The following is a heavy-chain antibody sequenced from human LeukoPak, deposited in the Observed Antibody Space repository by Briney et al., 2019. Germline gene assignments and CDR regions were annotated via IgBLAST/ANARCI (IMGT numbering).Heavy chain of an antibody. J-gene: IGHJ4*02. Sequence: SETLSLTCTVSGGSISSYYWGWIRQPPGKGLEWIGSIYYSGSTYYNPSLKSRVTISVDTSKNQFSLKLSSVTAADTAVYYCARVGVYDSSRRQFDCWGQGTLVTVSS. D-gene: IGHD3-22*01. CDR3: ARVGVYDSSRRQFDC. CDR2: IYYSGST. CDR1: GGSISSYY. V-gene: IGHV4-39*01.